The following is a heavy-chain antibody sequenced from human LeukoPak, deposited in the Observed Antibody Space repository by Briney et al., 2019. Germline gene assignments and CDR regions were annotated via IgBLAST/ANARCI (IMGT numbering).Heavy chain of an antibody. J-gene: IGHJ6*02. CDR2: ISYDGSNK. D-gene: IGHD2-2*01. CDR1: GFTFSSYA. Sequence: GRSLRLTCAASGFTFSSYAMHWVRQAPGKGLEWVAVISYDGSNKYYADSVKGRFTISRDNSKNTLYLQMNSLRAEDTAVYYCARESSTGVMGVWGQGTTVTVSS. CDR3: ARESSTGVMGV. V-gene: IGHV3-30-3*01.